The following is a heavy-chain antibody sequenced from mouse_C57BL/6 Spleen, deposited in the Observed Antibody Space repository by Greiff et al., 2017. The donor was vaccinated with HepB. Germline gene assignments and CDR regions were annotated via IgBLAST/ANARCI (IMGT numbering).Heavy chain of an antibody. CDR2: ISSGSSTI. D-gene: IGHD2-1*01. Sequence: EVQGVESGGGLVKPGGSLKLSCAASGFTFSDYGMHWVRQAPEKGLEWVAYISSGSSTIYYADTVKGRFTISRDNAKNTLFLQMTSLRSEDTAMYYCARSHYGTYFDYWGQGTTLTVSS. CDR1: GFTFSDYG. CDR3: ARSHYGTYFDY. J-gene: IGHJ2*01. V-gene: IGHV5-17*01.